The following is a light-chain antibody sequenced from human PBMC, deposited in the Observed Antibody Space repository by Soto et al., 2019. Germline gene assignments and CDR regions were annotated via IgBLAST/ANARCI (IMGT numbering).Light chain of an antibody. V-gene: IGKV1-33*01. CDR3: QQYYILPRT. Sequence: DIQMTQSASTLSAAVGDSVTISCRCSQTINDYLAWSQQKPGKAPKLLIYDASNLETGVPSRFSGSGSGTDFTFTISSLQPEDIAPYYCQQYYILPRTFGQGANVDI. CDR2: DAS. J-gene: IGKJ1*01. CDR1: QTINDY.